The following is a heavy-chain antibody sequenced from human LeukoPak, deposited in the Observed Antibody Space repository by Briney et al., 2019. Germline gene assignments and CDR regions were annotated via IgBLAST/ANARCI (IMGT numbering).Heavy chain of an antibody. CDR2: IRPDGSEQ. CDR1: GFPFSSFW. CDR3: SGRDRSWGPWAY. J-gene: IGHJ4*02. D-gene: IGHD3-10*01. Sequence: GGSLRLSCAASGFPFSSFWMNWVRQTPGRGLEWLANIRPDGSEQYYVDSVRGRFTISRDNAKNSVYLDMNNLRVGDTGVYNCSGRDRSWGPWAYWGQGTLVSVSS. V-gene: IGHV3-7*01.